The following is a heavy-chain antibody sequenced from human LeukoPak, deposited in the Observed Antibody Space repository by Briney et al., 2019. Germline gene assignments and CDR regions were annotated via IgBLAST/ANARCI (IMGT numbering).Heavy chain of an antibody. CDR2: ISGSGGST. Sequence: GGSLRLSCAASGFTFSSYAMSWVRQAPGKGLEWVSAISGSGGSTYYAGSVKGRFTISRDNSKNTLYLQVNSLRAEDTAVYYCATDDYGDSGHWGQGTLVTVSS. J-gene: IGHJ4*02. CDR1: GFTFSSYA. V-gene: IGHV3-23*01. D-gene: IGHD4-17*01. CDR3: ATDDYGDSGH.